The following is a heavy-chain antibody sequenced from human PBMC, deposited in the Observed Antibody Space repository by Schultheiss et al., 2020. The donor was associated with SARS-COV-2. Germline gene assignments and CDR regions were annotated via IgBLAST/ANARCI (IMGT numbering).Heavy chain of an antibody. CDR1: GGSISSYY. CDR2: IYYSGST. J-gene: IGHJ6*02. V-gene: IGHV4-59*06. D-gene: IGHD3-3*01. Sequence: ESLKISCTVSGGSISSYYWSWIRQPPGKGLEWIGYIYYSGSTYYNPSLKSRVTISVDTSKNQFSLKLSSVTAADTAVYYCARDPSYDSTNYYGMDVWGQGTTVTVSS. CDR3: ARDPSYDSTNYYGMDV.